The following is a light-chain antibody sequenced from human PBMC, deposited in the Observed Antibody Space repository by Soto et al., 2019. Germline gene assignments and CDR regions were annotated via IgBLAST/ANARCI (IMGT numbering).Light chain of an antibody. CDR2: STN. CDR1: SGSVSASYY. V-gene: IGLV8-61*01. CDR3: VLYLGSGFWV. J-gene: IGLJ3*02. Sequence: QTVVTQEPSFSVSPGGTVTLTCGLSSGSVSASYYPSGYHHTPGRSPRTLIYSTNTRSSGVPDRFSGSILGNRAALTITGAQADYEADYYCVLYLGSGFWVFGGGTKLTVL.